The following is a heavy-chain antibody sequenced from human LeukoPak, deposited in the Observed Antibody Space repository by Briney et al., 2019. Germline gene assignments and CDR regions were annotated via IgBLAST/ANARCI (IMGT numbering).Heavy chain of an antibody. J-gene: IGHJ4*02. CDR1: GFTFSRNY. V-gene: IGHV3-66*01. CDR3: ARAGPSSSWHQFDY. CDR2: IYSGGST. D-gene: IGHD6-13*01. Sequence: GGSLRLSCAASGFTFSRNYMSWVRQAPGKGLEWVAVIYSGGSTYYADSVKGRITISRDNSKNTLYLQMNSLRAEDTAVYYCARAGPSSSWHQFDYWGQGTLVTVSS.